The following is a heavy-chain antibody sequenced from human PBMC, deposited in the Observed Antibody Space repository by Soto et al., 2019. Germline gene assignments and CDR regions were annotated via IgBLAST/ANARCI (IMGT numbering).Heavy chain of an antibody. J-gene: IGHJ6*02. D-gene: IGHD3-9*01. CDR2: IYTSGST. Sequence: SSETLSLTCTVCGGSISSYYWSWIRQRAGKGLEWIGRIYTSGSTNYNPSLKSRVTMSVDTSKNQFSLKLSSVADADTAVYYCARGGRVTKEGYYYYGIDVWGQGTTVTVSS. V-gene: IGHV4-4*07. CDR3: ARGGRVTKEGYYYYGIDV. CDR1: GGSISSYY.